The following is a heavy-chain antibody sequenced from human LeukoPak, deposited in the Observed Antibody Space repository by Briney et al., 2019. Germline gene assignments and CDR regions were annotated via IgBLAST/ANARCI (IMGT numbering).Heavy chain of an antibody. CDR1: GFVFGHSW. J-gene: IGHJ4*02. D-gene: IGHD3-22*01. V-gene: IGHV3-7*03. CDR2: INLDGSEI. Sequence: GGSLSLSCDASGFVFGHSWMSWVRQAPGKGLEWVANINLDGSEINYLYFLTGRLTISRDNAKDSLYLQMNGLRAEDTAVYFCVRDRGYSTFDYWGQGTLVTVSS. CDR3: VRDRGYSTFDY.